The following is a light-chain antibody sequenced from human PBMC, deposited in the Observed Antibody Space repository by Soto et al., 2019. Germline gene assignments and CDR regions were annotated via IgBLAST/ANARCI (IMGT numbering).Light chain of an antibody. V-gene: IGKV1-6*02. CDR3: LQDYSYPRT. CDR2: AAS. J-gene: IGKJ1*01. Sequence: AIQMTQSPSSLSASVGDRVTITCRASQDIRNDLGWYQQKPGKAPRLLIYAASSLQSGVPSRFSGSGSGADFTLTISSLQPEDFASYYCLQDYSYPRTFGQGTKVEIK. CDR1: QDIRND.